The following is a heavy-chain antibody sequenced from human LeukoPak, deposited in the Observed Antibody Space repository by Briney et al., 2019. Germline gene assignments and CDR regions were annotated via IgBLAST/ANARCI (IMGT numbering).Heavy chain of an antibody. CDR2: IIPIFGTA. CDR3: ATKGGSYHYYYYYYMDV. V-gene: IGHV1-69*13. D-gene: IGHD1-26*01. J-gene: IGHJ6*03. CDR1: GGTFSSYA. Sequence: SVKVSCKASGGTFSSYAVSWVRQAPGQGLEWMGGIIPIFGTANYAQKFQGRVTITADESTSTAYMELSSLRSEDTAVYYCATKGGSYHYYYYYYMDVWGKGTTVTISS.